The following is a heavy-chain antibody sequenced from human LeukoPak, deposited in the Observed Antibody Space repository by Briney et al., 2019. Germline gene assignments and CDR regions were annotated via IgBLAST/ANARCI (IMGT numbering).Heavy chain of an antibody. J-gene: IGHJ4*02. D-gene: IGHD3-10*01. CDR2: ISYDGSNK. Sequence: GGSLRLSCAASGFTFSSYAMHWVRQAPGKGLEWVAVISYDGSNKYYADSVKGRFTISRDNSKNTLYLQMNSLRAEDTAVYYCATLWSTFDYWGQGTLVTVAS. CDR1: GFTFSSYA. V-gene: IGHV3-30-3*01. CDR3: ATLWSTFDY.